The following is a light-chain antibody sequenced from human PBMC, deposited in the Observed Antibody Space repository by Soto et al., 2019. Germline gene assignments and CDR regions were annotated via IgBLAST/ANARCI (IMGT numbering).Light chain of an antibody. V-gene: IGLV1-47*01. CDR1: SSNIGSNY. CDR3: AAWDDSLRAGV. Sequence: QSVLTQPPSASGTPGQRVTISCSGSSSNIGSNYIYWYQQLPGTAPKLLIFRDNQRPPGVPDRFSGSKSGSSASLAISGLRSEDEADYYCAAWDDSLRAGVFGGGTKLTVL. J-gene: IGLJ3*02. CDR2: RDN.